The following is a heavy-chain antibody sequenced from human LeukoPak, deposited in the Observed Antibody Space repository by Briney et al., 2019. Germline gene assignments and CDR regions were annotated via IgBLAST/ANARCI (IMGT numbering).Heavy chain of an antibody. CDR1: GGSISSGDYY. CDR3: SRDLHTPGDYGDYGSPPNWFDP. V-gene: IGHV4-30-4*08. CDR2: IYYSGST. J-gene: IGHJ5*02. D-gene: IGHD4-17*01. Sequence: PSETLSLTCTVSGGSISSGDYYWRWIRQPPGKGLEWIGYIYYSGSTYYSPSLKSRVTISVDTSKNQFTLKLSSVTAADTAVYYCSRDLHTPGDYGDYGSPPNWFDPWGQGTLLTVSS.